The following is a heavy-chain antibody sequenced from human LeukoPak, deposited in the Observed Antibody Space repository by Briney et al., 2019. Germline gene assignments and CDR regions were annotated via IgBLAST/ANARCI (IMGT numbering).Heavy chain of an antibody. CDR2: MNSNTGNT. Sequence: ASVKVSCKASGFTLTNFDINWVRQATGQGLEWMGWMNSNTGNTGYAQEFRGRVTMTRDTSIGTAYMELTNLRSEDTAVYYCARGRRGSSGPWSWYLDLWGRGTLVTASS. V-gene: IGHV1-8*01. CDR3: ARGRRGSSGPWSWYLDL. CDR1: GFTLTNFD. J-gene: IGHJ2*01. D-gene: IGHD3-22*01.